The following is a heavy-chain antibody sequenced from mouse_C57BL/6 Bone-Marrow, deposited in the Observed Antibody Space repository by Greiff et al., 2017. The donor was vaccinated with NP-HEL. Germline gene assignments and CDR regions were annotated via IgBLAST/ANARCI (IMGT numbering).Heavy chain of an antibody. CDR1: GFSLSTFCMG. Sequence: QVTLKESGPGLLQPSQTLSLPCSFSGFSLSTFCMGVSWIRQPSGKDLGWLAHFYWDVDKHYNPSMMSQLIITKDNSNNQVFLKIMTVDTVDTATYYCARFYYGSSYDYAMDYWGQGTSVTVSS. D-gene: IGHD1-1*01. V-gene: IGHV8-6*01. CDR2: FYWDVDK. CDR3: ARFYYGSSYDYAMDY. J-gene: IGHJ4*01.